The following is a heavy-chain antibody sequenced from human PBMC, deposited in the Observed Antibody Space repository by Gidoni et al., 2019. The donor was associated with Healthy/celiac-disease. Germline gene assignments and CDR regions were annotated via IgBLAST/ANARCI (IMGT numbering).Heavy chain of an antibody. CDR3: ARGPRQPWDYGDYGYFDY. CDR1: GFTFSSSW. D-gene: IGHD4-17*01. J-gene: IGHJ4*02. Sequence: EVQLAESGGGLVQPGGSLRLSCAASGFTFSSSWMHWVRQAPGKGLVWVSRINSDGSSTSYADSVKGRFTISRDNAKNTLYLQMNSLRAEDTAVYYCARGPRQPWDYGDYGYFDYWGQGTLVTVSS. V-gene: IGHV3-74*01. CDR2: INSDGSST.